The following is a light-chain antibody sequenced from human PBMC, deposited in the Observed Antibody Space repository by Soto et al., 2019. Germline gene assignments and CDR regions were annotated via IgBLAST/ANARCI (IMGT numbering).Light chain of an antibody. CDR2: AAS. J-gene: IGKJ1*01. Sequence: AIRMTQSPSSLSASTGDRVTITCRASQGISSYLAWYQQKPGKAPKLLIYAASTLESGVSSRFSGRGSGTEFTLTINSLQPEDFATYYCQQYKSYLRTFGQGTKVDIK. V-gene: IGKV1-8*01. CDR3: QQYKSYLRT. CDR1: QGISSY.